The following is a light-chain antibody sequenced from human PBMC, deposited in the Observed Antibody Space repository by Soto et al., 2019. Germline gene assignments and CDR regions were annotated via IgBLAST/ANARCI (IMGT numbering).Light chain of an antibody. CDR1: QSISSY. J-gene: IGKJ1*01. CDR3: QQSYSNPRT. Sequence: DIHMTQSPSSLSASVGYRFTITCRASQSISSYLNWYQQKPGKAPKLLIYAASSLQSGVPSRFSGSGSGTDFTLTISSLQPEDFETYYCQQSYSNPRTFGQGTKVDNK. CDR2: AAS. V-gene: IGKV1-39*01.